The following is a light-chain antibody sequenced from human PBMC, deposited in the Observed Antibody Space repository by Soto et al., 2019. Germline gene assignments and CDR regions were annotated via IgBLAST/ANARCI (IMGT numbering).Light chain of an antibody. V-gene: IGLV4-69*01. CDR2: LNSDGSH. CDR3: QTWGTGIHWV. CDR1: SGHSSYA. J-gene: IGLJ3*02. Sequence: QLVLTQSPSASASLGASVKLTCTLSSGHSSYAIAWHQQQPEKGPRYLMKLNSDGSHSKGDGIPDRFSGSSSGAERYLTISSLQSEDEADYYCQTWGTGIHWVFGGGTNLTVL.